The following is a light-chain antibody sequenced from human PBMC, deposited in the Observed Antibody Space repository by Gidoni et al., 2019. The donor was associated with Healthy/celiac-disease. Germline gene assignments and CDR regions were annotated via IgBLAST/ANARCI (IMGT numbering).Light chain of an antibody. Sequence: QSALTQPASVSGSRGQSITISCTGTSSDVGGYNYVSWYQQHPGKAPKLMIYEVSNRPSGVPDRFSGSKSGNTASLTISGLQAEDEADYYCSSYTSSSTRVFGGGTKLTVL. V-gene: IGLV2-14*01. CDR3: SSYTSSSTRV. CDR2: EVS. CDR1: SSDVGGYNY. J-gene: IGLJ2*01.